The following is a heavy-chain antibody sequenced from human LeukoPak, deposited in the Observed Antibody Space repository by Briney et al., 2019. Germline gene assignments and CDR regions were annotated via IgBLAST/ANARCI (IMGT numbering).Heavy chain of an antibody. J-gene: IGHJ4*02. V-gene: IGHV3-74*01. CDR3: ARSPRLISPLDY. CDR1: GFTFSSYS. D-gene: IGHD3-16*01. Sequence: GGSPRLSCAASGFTFSSYSMNWVRQAPGKGLVWVSRINSDGSSTSYADSVKGRFTISRDNAKNTLYLQMNSLRAEDTAVYYCARSPRLISPLDYWGQGTLVTVSS. CDR2: INSDGSST.